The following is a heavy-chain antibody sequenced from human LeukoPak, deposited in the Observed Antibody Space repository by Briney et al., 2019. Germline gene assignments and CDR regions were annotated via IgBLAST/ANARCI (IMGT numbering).Heavy chain of an antibody. CDR3: ARGLRGTYYFDY. V-gene: IGHV3-30*03. CDR2: ISSDGTTK. J-gene: IGHJ4*02. CDR1: GFTFSNYG. Sequence: GGSLRLSCEASGFTFSNYGMHWVRQAPGKGLEWVAIISSDGTTKYYGDSVKGRFTVSRDSSKNTLYLQMNSLRAEDTAVYYCARGLRGTYYFDYWGQGTLVTVSS. D-gene: IGHD1-1*01.